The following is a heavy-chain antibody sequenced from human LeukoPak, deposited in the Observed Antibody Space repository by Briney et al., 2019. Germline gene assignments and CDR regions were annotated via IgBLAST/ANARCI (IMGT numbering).Heavy chain of an antibody. Sequence: SVKVSCKASGGTFSSYAISWVRQAPGQGLEWMGRIIPILGIANYAQKFQGRVTITADKSTSTAYMELSSLRSEDTAVYYCARVPRGKQQLGYWGQGTLVTVSS. J-gene: IGHJ4*02. CDR2: IIPILGIA. CDR1: GGTFSSYA. D-gene: IGHD6-13*01. CDR3: ARVPRGKQQLGY. V-gene: IGHV1-69*04.